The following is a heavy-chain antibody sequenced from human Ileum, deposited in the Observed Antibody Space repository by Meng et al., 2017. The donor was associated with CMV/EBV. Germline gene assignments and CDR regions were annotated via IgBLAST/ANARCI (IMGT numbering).Heavy chain of an antibody. CDR3: ASTAVAELPVWFDP. Sequence: GGSLRLSCVASGFTFGNSAMNWVRQAPGKGLEWVSTISSSGYATYYADSVKGRFTISRDNSKNTLYLQMNSPRAEDTAVYYCASTAVAELPVWFDPWGQGTLVTGSS. V-gene: IGHV3-23*01. D-gene: IGHD6-19*01. CDR1: GFTFGNSA. CDR2: ISSSGYAT. J-gene: IGHJ5*02.